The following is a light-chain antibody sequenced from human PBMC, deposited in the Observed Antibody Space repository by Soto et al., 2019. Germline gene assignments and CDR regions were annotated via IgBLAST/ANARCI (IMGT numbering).Light chain of an antibody. J-gene: IGLJ2*01. V-gene: IGLV2-23*01. CDR3: SSYAGAVV. Sequence: QSALTQPASVSGSLGHSITISCTSYNLVSWYQHHPGKAPKLMIYEGSNRPSGVSDRFFGSKSGNTASLTISGLQAEDEADYYCSSYAGAVVFGGGTKLTVL. CDR2: EGS. CDR1: SYNL.